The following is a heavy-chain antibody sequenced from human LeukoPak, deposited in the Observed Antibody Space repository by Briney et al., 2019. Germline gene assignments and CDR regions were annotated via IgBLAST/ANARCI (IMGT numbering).Heavy chain of an antibody. Sequence: SETLSLTCTVSLDSTTRNFWSWVRQPPRKSLEWVGEIHRSGSPNYNPSLQSRVTISIDRSRNQIALELSSVTAADTAVYYCAREILGGFNPGAYWGQGTLVTVSS. CDR2: IHRSGSP. CDR1: LDSTTRNF. CDR3: AREILGGFNPGAY. J-gene: IGHJ4*02. V-gene: IGHV4-4*02. D-gene: IGHD1-14*01.